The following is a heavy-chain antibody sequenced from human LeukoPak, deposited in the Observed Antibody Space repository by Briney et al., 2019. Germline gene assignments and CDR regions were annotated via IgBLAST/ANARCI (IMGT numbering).Heavy chain of an antibody. CDR3: ARGYCSGGSCSVPEQNWFDP. J-gene: IGHJ5*02. Sequence: ASVKVSCKASGYTFTSYGISWVRQAPGQGLEWMGWISAYNGNTNYAQKLQGRVTMTTDTSTSTAYMELRSLRSDDTAVYYCARGYCSGGSCSVPEQNWFDPWGQGTLVTVSS. CDR1: GYTFTSYG. D-gene: IGHD2-15*01. V-gene: IGHV1-18*01. CDR2: ISAYNGNT.